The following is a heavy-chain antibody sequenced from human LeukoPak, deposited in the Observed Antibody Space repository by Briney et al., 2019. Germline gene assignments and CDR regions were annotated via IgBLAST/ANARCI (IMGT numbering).Heavy chain of an antibody. J-gene: IGHJ4*02. CDR1: GFTFSSSA. CDR3: ARDPTQYLRYGYFDY. CDR2: INNVGSHI. Sequence: GGSLRLSCAASGFTFSSSAMNWVRQAPGKGLEWVSSINNVGSHIYYAGSVGGRFTISRDNAKNLLYLQMDSLRAEDTAVYYCARDPTQYLRYGYFDYWGQGTLVTVSS. V-gene: IGHV3-21*01. D-gene: IGHD4-11*01.